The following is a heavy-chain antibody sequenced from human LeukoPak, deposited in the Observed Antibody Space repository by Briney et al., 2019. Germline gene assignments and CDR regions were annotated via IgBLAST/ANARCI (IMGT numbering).Heavy chain of an antibody. CDR1: GFTCGSCG. D-gene: IGHD5-12*01. Sequence: GGSLRLSCAASGFTCGSCGIHWVRQAPGKGLEWVAVISYDGTRKQYADSVKGRFTISRDNSKNTLYLQMNSLRGEDTAVYYCTKGYSGYDYAFDYWGQGTLVTVSS. V-gene: IGHV3-30*18. J-gene: IGHJ4*02. CDR2: ISYDGTRK. CDR3: TKGYSGYDYAFDY.